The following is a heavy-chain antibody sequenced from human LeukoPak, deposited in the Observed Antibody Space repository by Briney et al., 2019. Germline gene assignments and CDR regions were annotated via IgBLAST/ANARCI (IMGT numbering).Heavy chain of an antibody. Sequence: PGGSLRLSCAASGFTFSSDWMSWVRQAPGKGLEWVANIKQDGSEKYYVDSVKGRFTIPRDNAKNSLYLQMNSLRAEDTAVYYCARDNYYDSSGYLDYWGQGTLVTVSS. CDR2: IKQDGSEK. J-gene: IGHJ4*02. V-gene: IGHV3-7*01. D-gene: IGHD3-22*01. CDR1: GFTFSSDW. CDR3: ARDNYYDSSGYLDY.